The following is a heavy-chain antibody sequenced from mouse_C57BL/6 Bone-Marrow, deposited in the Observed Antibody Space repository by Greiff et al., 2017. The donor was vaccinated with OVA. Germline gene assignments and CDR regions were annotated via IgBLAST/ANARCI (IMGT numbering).Heavy chain of an antibody. D-gene: IGHD1-1*01. CDR1: GFNIKDDY. CDR2: IDPENGDP. CDR3: TSITTVGY. Sequence: EVQLQQSGAELVRPGASVKLSCTASGFNIKDDYMHWVKQRPEQGLEWIGWIDPENGDPEYASKFQGKATITADTSSNTAYLQLSSLTSEDTAVYYCTSITTVGYWGQGTTLTVSS. V-gene: IGHV14-4*01. J-gene: IGHJ2*01.